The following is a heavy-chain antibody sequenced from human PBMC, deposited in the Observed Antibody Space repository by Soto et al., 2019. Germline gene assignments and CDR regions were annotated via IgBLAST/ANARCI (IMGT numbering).Heavy chain of an antibody. CDR3: ARDPYYGMDV. CDR1: GGSFSGYY. V-gene: IGHV4-34*01. CDR2: INHSGST. Sequence: KPSETLSLTCAVYGGSFSGYYWSWIRQPPGKGLEWIGEINHSGSTNYNPSLKSRVTISVDTSKNQFSLKLSSVTAADTAVYYCARDPYYGMDVWGQGTTVTVSS. J-gene: IGHJ6*02.